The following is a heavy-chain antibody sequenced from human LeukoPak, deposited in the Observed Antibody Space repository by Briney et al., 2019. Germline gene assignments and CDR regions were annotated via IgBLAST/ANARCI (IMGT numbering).Heavy chain of an antibody. CDR1: GFTFSNYW. V-gene: IGHV5-51*01. J-gene: IGHJ4*02. D-gene: IGHD3-16*01. Sequence: GESLKISCKGSGFTFSNYWIAWVRQMPGKGLEWMGIIYPGDSDDSDAAYSPSFQGQVTISADKSISTAYLQWSSLKASDTAMYYDYVWGSYGIDYWGQGTLVTVSS. CDR2: IYPGDSDDSDA. CDR3: YVWGSYGIDY.